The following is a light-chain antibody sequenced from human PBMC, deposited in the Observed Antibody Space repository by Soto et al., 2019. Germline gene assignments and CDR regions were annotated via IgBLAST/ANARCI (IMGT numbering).Light chain of an antibody. J-gene: IGKJ1*01. CDR2: AAS. CDR1: QGIRTE. V-gene: IGKV1-6*01. Sequence: ATQMTQSPSSLSASVGDRVTIACRASQGIRTELGWYQQKAGEAPKLLIYAASTLQSGVPPRFSGSGSGTEFTLTISSLQPEDFAPYYCLQDYDYPRTFGQGTQVEMK. CDR3: LQDYDYPRT.